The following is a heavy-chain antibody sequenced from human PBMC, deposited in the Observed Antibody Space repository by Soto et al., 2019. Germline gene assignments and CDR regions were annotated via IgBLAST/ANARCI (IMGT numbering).Heavy chain of an antibody. CDR1: GFTFNSYG. J-gene: IGHJ6*02. CDR2: ISYDSTKT. D-gene: IGHD1-26*01. Sequence: QVQLVESGGGVVQPGRSLRLSCAASGFTFNSYGMHWVRQGPGNGLEWVAFISYDSTKTYYTDSVKGRFTISRDNSNSASYVQMNSLTGEDTAGYYCARTRSAWSDFHYYSLDVWGQETTVTVSS. CDR3: ARTRSAWSDFHYYSLDV. V-gene: IGHV3-30*03.